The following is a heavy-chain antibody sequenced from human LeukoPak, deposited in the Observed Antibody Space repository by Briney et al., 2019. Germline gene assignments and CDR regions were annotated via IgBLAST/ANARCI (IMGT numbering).Heavy chain of an antibody. Sequence: GGSLRLSCAASGFTFSSFAMSWVRQAPGKGLEWVSGISGSGVSTNYADSVKGRFTISRDNSKNTLYLQMNSLRAEDAAVYYCARKPTVTDYWGQGTLVIVSS. V-gene: IGHV3-23*01. CDR2: ISGSGVST. D-gene: IGHD4-17*01. CDR1: GFTFSSFA. J-gene: IGHJ4*02. CDR3: ARKPTVTDY.